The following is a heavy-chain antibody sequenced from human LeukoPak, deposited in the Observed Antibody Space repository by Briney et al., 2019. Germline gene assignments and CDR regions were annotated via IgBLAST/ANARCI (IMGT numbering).Heavy chain of an antibody. V-gene: IGHV3-23*01. Sequence: GGSLRLSCAASGFTFSSYAMSWVRQAPGKGLEWVSAISGSGGSTYYADPVKGRFTISRDNSKNTLYLQMNSLRAEDTAVYYCARDDIGSYYVYWGQGTLVTVSS. CDR3: ARDDIGSYYVY. D-gene: IGHD1-26*01. CDR1: GFTFSSYA. J-gene: IGHJ4*02. CDR2: ISGSGGST.